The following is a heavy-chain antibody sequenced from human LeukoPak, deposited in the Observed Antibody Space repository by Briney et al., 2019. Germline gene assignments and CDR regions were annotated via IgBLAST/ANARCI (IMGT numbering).Heavy chain of an antibody. CDR3: VRRSHEYNVYDRHFDY. Sequence: GGSLRPSCAASGFTFSRDWMHWVRQAPGKGLVWVSRISDDGSITTYADSVKGRFTISRDNAKSTVFLQMNSLRAEDTAVYFCVRRSHEYNVYDRHFDYWGQGILVTVSS. CDR1: GFTFSRDW. J-gene: IGHJ4*02. D-gene: IGHD5/OR15-5a*01. CDR2: ISDDGSIT. V-gene: IGHV3-74*03.